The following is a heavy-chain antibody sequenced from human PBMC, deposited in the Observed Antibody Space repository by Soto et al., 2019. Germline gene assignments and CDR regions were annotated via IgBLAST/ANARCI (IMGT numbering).Heavy chain of an antibody. CDR1: GFTFTSSA. CDR3: AADSGSYYAFDY. D-gene: IGHD1-26*01. Sequence: QMQLVQSGPEVKKPGTSVKVSCKASGFTFTSSAMQWVRQARGQRLEWIGWIVVGSGNTNFAQKFKERVSMTRDMSKSTAYMELSSLRSEDTAVYYCAADSGSYYAFDYWGQGTLVTVSS. V-gene: IGHV1-58*02. CDR2: IVVGSGNT. J-gene: IGHJ4*02.